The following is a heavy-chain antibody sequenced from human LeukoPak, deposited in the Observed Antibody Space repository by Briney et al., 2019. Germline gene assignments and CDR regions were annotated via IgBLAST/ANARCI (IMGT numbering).Heavy chain of an antibody. V-gene: IGHV4-31*03. D-gene: IGHD6-13*01. CDR3: ARAKENRAAHGFDV. CDR1: GGSISSGGYY. J-gene: IGHJ3*01. Sequence: SQTLSLTCTVSGGSISSGGYYWGWIRQLPGKGLEWIGYIYYSGTTYYNPSLRSRLTISVDTSKNQFSLKLSSVTAADTAVYYCARAKENRAAHGFDVWGQGTMVTVSS. CDR2: IYYSGTT.